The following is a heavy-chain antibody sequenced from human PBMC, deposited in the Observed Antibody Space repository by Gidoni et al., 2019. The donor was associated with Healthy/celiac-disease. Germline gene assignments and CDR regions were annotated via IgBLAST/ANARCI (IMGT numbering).Heavy chain of an antibody. CDR2: ISYDGSNK. J-gene: IGHJ5*02. V-gene: IGHV3-30-3*01. CDR1: GFTFSRYA. Sequence: QVQLVESGGGVVPPGRSLRLSCAASGFTFSRYAMHWVRQAPGKGLEWLAVISYDGSNKYYADSVKGRFTISRDNSKNTLYLQMNSLRAEDTAVYYCARDVPYYYDSSGYNWFDPWGQGTLVTVSS. CDR3: ARDVPYYYDSSGYNWFDP. D-gene: IGHD3-22*01.